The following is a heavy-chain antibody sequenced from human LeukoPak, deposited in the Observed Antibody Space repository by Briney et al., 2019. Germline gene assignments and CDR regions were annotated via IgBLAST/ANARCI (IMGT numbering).Heavy chain of an antibody. CDR2: ISWNSGSI. J-gene: IGHJ4*02. CDR1: GFTFDDYA. D-gene: IGHD3-22*01. Sequence: PGRSLRLSCAASGFTFDDYAMHWVRQAPGKGLEWVSGISWNSGSIGYADSVKGRFTISRDNAKNSLYLQMNSLRAEDTALYYCAKAGCYDSSGYYYCWCYSFDYWGQGTLVTVSS. V-gene: IGHV3-9*01. CDR3: AKAGCYDSSGYYYCWCYSFDY.